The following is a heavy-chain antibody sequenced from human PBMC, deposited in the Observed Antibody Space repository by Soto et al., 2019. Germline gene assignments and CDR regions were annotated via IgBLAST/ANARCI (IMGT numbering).Heavy chain of an antibody. CDR2: ISSSSSTI. Sequence: VGSLRLSCAASGFTFSSYSMNWVRQAPGKGLEWVSYISSSSSTIYYADSVKGRFTISRDNAKNSLYLQMNSLRDEDTAVYYCARDQLNIVVVPAAIPFDYWGQGTLVTVSS. CDR3: ARDQLNIVVVPAAIPFDY. CDR1: GFTFSSYS. D-gene: IGHD2-2*01. V-gene: IGHV3-48*02. J-gene: IGHJ4*02.